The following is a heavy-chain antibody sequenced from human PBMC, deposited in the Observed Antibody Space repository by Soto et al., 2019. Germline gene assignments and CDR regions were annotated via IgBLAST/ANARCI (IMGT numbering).Heavy chain of an antibody. J-gene: IGHJ4*02. D-gene: IGHD4-17*01. CDR3: AKWTTLVFPQLGN. CDR1: GFTFSNFA. V-gene: IGHV3-23*01. CDR2: ISGSATST. Sequence: EVQLLESGGGLVQPGGSLRLSCAASGFTFSNFAMSWVRQAPGKGLEWVSAISGSATSTYYADIVKGRFTISRDNSKSTRSLQMNGQRVEDTALYYCAKWTTLVFPQLGNWGPGTLVTVSP.